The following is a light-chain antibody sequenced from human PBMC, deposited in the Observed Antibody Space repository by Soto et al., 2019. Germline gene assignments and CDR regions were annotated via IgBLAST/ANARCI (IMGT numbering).Light chain of an antibody. CDR2: SNN. J-gene: IGLJ1*01. CDR1: SSNIGGNT. CDR3: AAWDVSLNGYV. Sequence: QSVLTQPPSASETPGQRVTISCSGSSSNIGGNTVNWYQQLPGTAPKLLIYSNNQRPSGVPDRFSGSKSGTSASLAISGLQSEDEADYYCAAWDVSLNGYVFGTGTKLTVL. V-gene: IGLV1-44*01.